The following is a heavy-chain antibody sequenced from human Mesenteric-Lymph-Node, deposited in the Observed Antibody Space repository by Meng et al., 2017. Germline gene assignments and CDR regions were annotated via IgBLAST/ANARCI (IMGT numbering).Heavy chain of an antibody. Sequence: ASVKVSCKASGGTFSSYAISWVRQAPGQGLEWMGIINPSGGTSYARMFQGRVTMTRDTSANTVYMELSSLRSDDTAVYFCARVFTSGWQGDHWGQGTLVTVSS. V-gene: IGHV1-46*01. D-gene: IGHD6-19*01. CDR1: GGTFSSYA. CDR2: INPSGGT. J-gene: IGHJ4*02. CDR3: ARVFTSGWQGDH.